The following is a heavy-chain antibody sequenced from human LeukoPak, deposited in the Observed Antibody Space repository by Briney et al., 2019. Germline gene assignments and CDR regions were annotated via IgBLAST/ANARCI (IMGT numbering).Heavy chain of an antibody. V-gene: IGHV4-61*02. CDR1: GGSISSGSYY. J-gene: IGHJ4*02. Sequence: SQTLSLTCTVSGGSISSGSYYWSWIRQPAGKGLEWIGRICISGSTNYNPSLKSRVTISVDTSKNQFSLKLSSVTAADTAVYYCARAVTNYDFWSGYSEAGLIDYWGQGTLVTVSS. CDR2: ICISGST. D-gene: IGHD3-3*01. CDR3: ARAVTNYDFWSGYSEAGLIDY.